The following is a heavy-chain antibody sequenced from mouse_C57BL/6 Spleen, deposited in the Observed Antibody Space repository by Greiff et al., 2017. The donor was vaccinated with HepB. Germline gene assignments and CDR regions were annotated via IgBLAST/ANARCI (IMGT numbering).Heavy chain of an antibody. CDR1: GYSITSGYD. D-gene: IGHD1-1*01. J-gene: IGHJ3*01. V-gene: IGHV3-1*01. Sequence: EVQLVESGPGMVKPSQSLSLTCTVTGYSITSGYDWHWIRHFPGNKLEWMGYISYSGSTNYNPSLKSRISITHDTSKNHFFLKLNSVTTEDTATYYCARDDYYGSSPAWFAYWGQGTLVTVSA. CDR2: ISYSGST. CDR3: ARDDYYGSSPAWFAY.